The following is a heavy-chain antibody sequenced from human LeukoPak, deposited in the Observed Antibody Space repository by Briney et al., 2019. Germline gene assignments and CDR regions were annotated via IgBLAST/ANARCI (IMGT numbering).Heavy chain of an antibody. CDR3: ARDLYCSGGSCYPY. V-gene: IGHV3-11*04. CDR1: GYTFSDYY. J-gene: IGHJ4*02. D-gene: IGHD2-15*01. Sequence: GGSLRLSCAASGYTFSDYYMSWIRQAPGKGLEWVLYISSSGSTIYYADSVKGRFTISRDNAKNSLYLQMNSLRAEDTAVYYCARDLYCSGGSCYPYWGQGTLVTVSS. CDR2: ISSSGSTI.